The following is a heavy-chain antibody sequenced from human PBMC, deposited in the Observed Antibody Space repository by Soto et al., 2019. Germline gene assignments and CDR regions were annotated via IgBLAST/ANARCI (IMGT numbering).Heavy chain of an antibody. CDR1: GYTFTSYD. CDR3: ARPIQYYFDTSAQSAWFDP. V-gene: IGHV1-8*01. D-gene: IGHD3-22*01. Sequence: ASVKVSCKASGYTFTSYDINWVRQATGQGLEWMGWMNPNSGNTGYAQQFQGRVTMTRSTSISTAYVELSSLRSEDTAVYYCARPIQYYFDTSAQSAWFDPWGQGTLVTVSS. J-gene: IGHJ5*02. CDR2: MNPNSGNT.